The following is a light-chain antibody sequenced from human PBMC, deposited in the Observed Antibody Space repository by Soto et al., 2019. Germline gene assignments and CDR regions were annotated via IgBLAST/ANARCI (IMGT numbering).Light chain of an antibody. CDR1: SSDVGGYNY. Sequence: QSALTQPPSASGSPGQSVTISCTGTSSDVGGYNYVSWYQQHPGKAPKLMIYEVTKRPSGVPDRFSGSKSGNTASLTVSGLQAEDEADYYRISSADTAYVFGTGTKVTLL. J-gene: IGLJ1*01. V-gene: IGLV2-8*01. CDR3: ISSADTAYV. CDR2: EVT.